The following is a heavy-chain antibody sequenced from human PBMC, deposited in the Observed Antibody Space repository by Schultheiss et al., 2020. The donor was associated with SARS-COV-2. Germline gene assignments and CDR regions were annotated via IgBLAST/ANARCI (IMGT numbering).Heavy chain of an antibody. CDR2: IIPILGIA. D-gene: IGHD3-16*02. J-gene: IGHJ3*02. CDR1: GHTFISNG. V-gene: IGHV1-69*04. CDR3: ARVDTEDYVWGSYRPGAFDI. Sequence: SVKVSCKASGHTFISNGITWVRQAPGQGLEWMGRIIPILGIANYAQKFQGRVTITADKSTSTAYMELSSLRSEDTAVYYCARVDTEDYVWGSYRPGAFDIWGQGTMVTVSS.